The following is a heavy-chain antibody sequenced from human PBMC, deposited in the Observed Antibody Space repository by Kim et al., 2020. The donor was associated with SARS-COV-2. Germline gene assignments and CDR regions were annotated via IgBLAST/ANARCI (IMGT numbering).Heavy chain of an antibody. V-gene: IGHV4-31*03. Sequence: SETLSLTCTVSGGSISSGGYYWSWIRQHPGKGLEWIGYIYYSGSTYYNPSLKSRVTISVDTSKNQFSLKLSSVTAADTAVYYCAGGHYDILTGYQRGGNWFDPWGQGTLVTVSS. J-gene: IGHJ5*02. D-gene: IGHD3-9*01. CDR2: IYYSGST. CDR3: AGGHYDILTGYQRGGNWFDP. CDR1: GGSISSGGYY.